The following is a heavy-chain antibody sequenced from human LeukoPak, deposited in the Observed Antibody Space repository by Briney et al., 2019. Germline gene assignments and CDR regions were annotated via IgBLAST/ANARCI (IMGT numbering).Heavy chain of an antibody. D-gene: IGHD3-10*01. J-gene: IGHJ6*04. CDR1: GGSFSGYY. CDR2: INHSGST. CDR3: ARAPPYGSGSYKGMDV. V-gene: IGHV4-34*01. Sequence: SETLSLTCAVYGGSFSGYYWSWIRQPPGKGLEWIGEINHSGSTNYNPSLKSRVTISVDTSKNQFSLKLSSVTAADTAVYYCARAPPYGSGSYKGMDVWGEGTTVTVSS.